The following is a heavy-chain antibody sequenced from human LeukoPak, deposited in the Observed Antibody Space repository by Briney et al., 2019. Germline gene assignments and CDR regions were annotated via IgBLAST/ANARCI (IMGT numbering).Heavy chain of an antibody. Sequence: GGSLRLSCAASGFTFRDYFMSWIRQAPGKGLEWVAYTNTAGNTIYYADSMKGRFTIPRDNAKNSLYLQMNTLRAEDTAVYYCAREPLMDGGPRFDPWGQGALVTVSS. V-gene: IGHV3-11*01. J-gene: IGHJ5*02. D-gene: IGHD4-23*01. CDR1: GFTFRDYF. CDR3: AREPLMDGGPRFDP. CDR2: TNTAGNTI.